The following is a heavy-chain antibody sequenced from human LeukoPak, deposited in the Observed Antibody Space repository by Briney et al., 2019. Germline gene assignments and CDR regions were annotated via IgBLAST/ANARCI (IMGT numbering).Heavy chain of an antibody. CDR1: GFTFSKAW. D-gene: IGHD5-18*01. CDR2: VRPEGGAT. CDR3: VREGYAYGYHAFDM. Sequence: GGSLRLSCAASGFTFSKAWMSWGRQAPGKGLGWVGRVRPEGGATDSAAPLKGSDSMSRDESKNSLYLQMNSLKTEDTAVYFCVREGYAYGYHAFDMWGQGIMVTVSS. J-gene: IGHJ3*02. V-gene: IGHV3-15*01.